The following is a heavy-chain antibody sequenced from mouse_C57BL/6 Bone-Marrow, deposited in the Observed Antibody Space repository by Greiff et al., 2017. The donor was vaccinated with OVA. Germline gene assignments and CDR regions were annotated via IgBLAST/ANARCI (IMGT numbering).Heavy chain of an antibody. J-gene: IGHJ2*01. CDR2: IYPGSGST. Sequence: QVQLQQSDAELVKPGASVKISCKVSGYTFTDHTIHWMKQRPEQGLEWIGDIYPGSGSTNYNEKFKSKATLTVDTSSSTAYMQLSSLTSEDSAVYYCAIGDYYGSSYRDYWGQGTTLTVSS. CDR1: GYTFTDHT. V-gene: IGHV1-78*01. D-gene: IGHD1-1*01. CDR3: AIGDYYGSSYRDY.